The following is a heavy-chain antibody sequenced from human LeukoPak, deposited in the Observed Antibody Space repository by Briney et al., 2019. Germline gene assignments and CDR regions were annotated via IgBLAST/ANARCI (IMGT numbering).Heavy chain of an antibody. CDR3: ARDQLGFDI. J-gene: IGHJ3*02. V-gene: IGHV3-30*04. Sequence: GRSLRLSCAASGLTFNNYAMHWVRQAPGKGLEWVAVISYDGSNRFFTDSVKGRFTISRDNSKNTLYLQMNSLRAEDTAVYYCARDQLGFDIWGQGTMVTVSS. CDR2: ISYDGSNR. CDR1: GLTFNNYA. D-gene: IGHD1-1*01.